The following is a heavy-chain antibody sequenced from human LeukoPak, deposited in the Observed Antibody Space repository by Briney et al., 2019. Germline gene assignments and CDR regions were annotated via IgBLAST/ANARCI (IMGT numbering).Heavy chain of an antibody. Sequence: PGGSLRLSCAASGFTVSSNYMSWVRQALGKGLEWVSVIYSGGSTYYADSVKGRLTISRDNSKNTLYLQMNSLRAEDTAVYYCARAYYDSSGYHDYWGQGTLVTVSS. V-gene: IGHV3-53*01. CDR1: GFTVSSNY. CDR3: ARAYYDSSGYHDY. CDR2: IYSGGST. J-gene: IGHJ4*02. D-gene: IGHD3-22*01.